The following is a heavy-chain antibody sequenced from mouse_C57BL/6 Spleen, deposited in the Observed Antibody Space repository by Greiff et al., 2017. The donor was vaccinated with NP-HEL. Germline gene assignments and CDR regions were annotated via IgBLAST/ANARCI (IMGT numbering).Heavy chain of an antibody. V-gene: IGHV14-4*01. Sequence: VHVKQSGAELVRPGASVKLSCTASGFNIKDDYMHWVKQRPEQGLEWIGWIDPENGDTEYASKFQGKATITADTSSNTAYLQLSSLTSEDTAVYYCTTNYGSPGAMDYWGQGTSVTVSS. CDR2: IDPENGDT. J-gene: IGHJ4*01. CDR3: TTNYGSPGAMDY. D-gene: IGHD1-1*01. CDR1: GFNIKDDY.